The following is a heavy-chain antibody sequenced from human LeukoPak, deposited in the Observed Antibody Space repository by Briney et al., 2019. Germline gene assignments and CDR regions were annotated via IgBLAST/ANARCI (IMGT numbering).Heavy chain of an antibody. V-gene: IGHV3-23*01. CDR2: ISGFAGSI. CDR3: AKEGGLQSLPYTWFDP. Sequence: GGSLRLSCAASGFTFSSFAMSWVRQAPEKGLEWVSSISGFAGSIYYADSVKGRFTISRDNSKDTLYLLMTSLRAEDTALYYCAKEGGLQSLPYTWFDPWGQGTLVTVSS. J-gene: IGHJ5*02. CDR1: GFTFSSFA. D-gene: IGHD5-24*01.